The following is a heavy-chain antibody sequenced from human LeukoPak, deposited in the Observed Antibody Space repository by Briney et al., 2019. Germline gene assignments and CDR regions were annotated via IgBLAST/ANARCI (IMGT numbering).Heavy chain of an antibody. CDR1: GFTFDDYA. CDR2: ISWNGGRI. CDR3: AKGSGQYGAYDSSGLDY. V-gene: IGHV3-9*01. D-gene: IGHD3-22*01. Sequence: GRPLRLSCAASGFTFDDYAMHWVRQAPGKGLEWVSGISWNGGRIGYADSVKGRFAISRDNAKNSLYLQMSSLRAEDTAFYYCAKGSGQYGAYDSSGLDYWGQGTLVTVSS. J-gene: IGHJ4*02.